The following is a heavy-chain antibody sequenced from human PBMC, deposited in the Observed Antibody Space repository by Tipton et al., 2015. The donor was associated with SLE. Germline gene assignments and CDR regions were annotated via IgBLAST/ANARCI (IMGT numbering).Heavy chain of an antibody. CDR1: GGSISSYY. V-gene: IGHV4-4*08. CDR2: IYTSGST. Sequence: TLSLTCTVSGGSISSYYWSWIRQPPGKGLEWIGYIYTSGSTNYNPSLQSRVTISVDTSKNQFSLKLSSVTAADTAVYYCARGERLWELVHWGQGTLVTVSS. J-gene: IGHJ5*02. CDR3: ARGERLWELVH. D-gene: IGHD1-26*01.